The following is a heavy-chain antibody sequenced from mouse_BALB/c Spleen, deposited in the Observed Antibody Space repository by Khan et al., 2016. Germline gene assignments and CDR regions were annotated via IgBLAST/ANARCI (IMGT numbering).Heavy chain of an antibody. V-gene: IGHV3-2*02. CDR2: ISYSGST. CDR3: ARDYYGSSFFDY. Sequence: EVKLLESGPGLVKPSQSLSLTCTVTGYSLTSDYAWNWIRQFPGNKLEWMGYISYSGSTSYNPSLKSRISITRDTSKNQFFLQLTSVTTEDTATYYCARDYYGSSFFDYWGQGTLVTVSA. J-gene: IGHJ3*01. D-gene: IGHD1-1*01. CDR1: GYSLTSDYA.